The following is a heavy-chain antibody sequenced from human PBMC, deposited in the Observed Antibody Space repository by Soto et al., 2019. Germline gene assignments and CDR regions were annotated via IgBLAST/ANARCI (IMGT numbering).Heavy chain of an antibody. Sequence: SETLSLTCAVSGGSISSGGYSWSWIRQPPGKGLGWIGYIYHSGSTYYKTSLKSRVTISVDRSKNQLSMKLSSVTAADTAVYYCARNQVLRYFDWLSLPDYWGQGTLVTVSS. D-gene: IGHD3-9*01. CDR3: ARNQVLRYFDWLSLPDY. V-gene: IGHV4-30-2*01. J-gene: IGHJ4*02. CDR1: GGSISSGGYS. CDR2: IYHSGST.